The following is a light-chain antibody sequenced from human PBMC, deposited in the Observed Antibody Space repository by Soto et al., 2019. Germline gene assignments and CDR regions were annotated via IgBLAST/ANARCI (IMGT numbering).Light chain of an antibody. J-gene: IGKJ5*01. CDR1: QSVTDSF. CDR3: QQREHWTPIP. V-gene: IGKV3D-20*02. CDR2: GAS. Sequence: EIVLTQSPVTLSLSPGERATLSCRASQSVTDSFLAWYQQKPGQAPRLLIYGASSRATGIPDRFSGSGSGTDFTLTISRLEPEDFAVYYCQQREHWTPIPFGQGTRLEIK.